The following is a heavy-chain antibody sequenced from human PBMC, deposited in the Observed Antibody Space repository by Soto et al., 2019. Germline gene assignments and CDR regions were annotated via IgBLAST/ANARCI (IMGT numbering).Heavy chain of an antibody. Sequence: EVQLLESGGGLVQPGGSLRLSCAASGFTFDNYAMSWVRQAPGKGLEWVSGIGGSGVTTYYAHSVKGRFTISRDNSKNTLYLQMNSLRAEDTAVYYCAKDGLSSPCTWFDPWGQGTLVTVSS. J-gene: IGHJ5*02. D-gene: IGHD6-19*01. CDR1: GFTFDNYA. CDR3: AKDGLSSPCTWFDP. CDR2: IGGSGVTT. V-gene: IGHV3-23*01.